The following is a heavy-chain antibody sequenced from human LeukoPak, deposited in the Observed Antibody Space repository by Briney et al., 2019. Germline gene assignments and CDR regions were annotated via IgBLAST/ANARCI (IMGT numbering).Heavy chain of an antibody. D-gene: IGHD3-22*01. V-gene: IGHV3-48*01. CDR3: ARGSTYYDSSGQVPFDY. CDR1: GFIISTYW. Sequence: PGGSLRLSCAASGFIISTYWMTWVRQAPGKGLEWVSYISSSSSTIYYADSVKGRFTISRDNAKNSLYLQMNSLRAEDTAVYYCARGSTYYDSSGQVPFDYWGQGTLVTVSS. CDR2: ISSSSSTI. J-gene: IGHJ4*02.